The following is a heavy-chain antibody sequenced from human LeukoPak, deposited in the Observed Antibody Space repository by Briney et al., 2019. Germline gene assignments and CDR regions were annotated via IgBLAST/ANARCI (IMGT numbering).Heavy chain of an antibody. CDR1: GFTFSFYN. Sequence: GGSLRLSCAASGFTFSFYNMNWVGQAPGKGLEWVSYISRDSITTYYADSVKGRFTISRDNAKNSLYLQMNSLRDEDTAVYFCARDLLDYWGQGTLVTVSS. J-gene: IGHJ4*02. CDR2: ISRDSITT. CDR3: ARDLLDY. V-gene: IGHV3-48*02.